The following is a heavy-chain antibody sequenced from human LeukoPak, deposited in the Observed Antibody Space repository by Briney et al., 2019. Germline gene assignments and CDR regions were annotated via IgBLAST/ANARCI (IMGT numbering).Heavy chain of an antibody. Sequence: ASVKVSCKASGYTFTSYGISWVRQAPGQGLEWMGWIGAYNGNTNYAQKLQGRVTMTTDTSTSTAYMELRSLRSDDTAVYYCARDRSDYDFWSGYYSYYFDYWGQGTLVTVSS. V-gene: IGHV1-18*01. D-gene: IGHD3-3*01. CDR3: ARDRSDYDFWSGYYSYYFDY. CDR2: IGAYNGNT. CDR1: GYTFTSYG. J-gene: IGHJ4*02.